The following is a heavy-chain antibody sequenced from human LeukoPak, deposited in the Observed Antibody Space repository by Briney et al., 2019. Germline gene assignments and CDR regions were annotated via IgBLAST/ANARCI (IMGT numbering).Heavy chain of an antibody. CDR2: IIPIFGTA. Sequence: SVKVSCKASGGTFRSYAISWVRQAPGQGLDWMGGIIPIFGTANYAQKFQGRVTITTDESTSTAYMELSSLRSEDTAVYYCAREACSSCEYYYYYYMDVWGKGTTVTVSS. J-gene: IGHJ6*03. V-gene: IGHV1-69*05. D-gene: IGHD6-13*01. CDR3: AREACSSCEYYYYYYMDV. CDR1: GGTFRSYA.